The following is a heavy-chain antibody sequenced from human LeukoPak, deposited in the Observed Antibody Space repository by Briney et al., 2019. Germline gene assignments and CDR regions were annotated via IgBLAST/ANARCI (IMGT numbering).Heavy chain of an antibody. V-gene: IGHV5-51*01. J-gene: IGHJ3*02. Sequence: GESLKISCKGSGYSFTNYWIGWVRQMPGKGLEWMGIIIPGDSDTRYSPSFQGQVTISADKSISTAYLQWRSLKASDTAMYYCASGAYCGGDCYSGAFDIWGQGTMVTVSS. CDR3: ASGAYCGGDCYSGAFDI. D-gene: IGHD2-21*02. CDR2: IIPGDSDT. CDR1: GYSFTNYW.